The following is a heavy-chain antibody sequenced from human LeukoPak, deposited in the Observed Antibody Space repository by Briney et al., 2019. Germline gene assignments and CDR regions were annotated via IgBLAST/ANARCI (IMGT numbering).Heavy chain of an antibody. CDR1: GYTFTSYY. V-gene: IGHV1-46*01. D-gene: IGHD3-22*01. J-gene: IGHJ4*02. Sequence: ASVKVSCKASGYTFTSYYMHWVRQAPGQGLEWMGIINPSGGSTSYAQKFQGRVTMTRDTSTSTVYMELSSLRSEDTDVYYCARVATYYYDSSGYFDYWGQGTLVTVSS. CDR2: INPSGGST. CDR3: ARVATYYYDSSGYFDY.